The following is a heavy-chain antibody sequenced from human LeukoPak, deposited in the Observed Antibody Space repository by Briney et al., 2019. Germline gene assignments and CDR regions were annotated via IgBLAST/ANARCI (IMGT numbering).Heavy chain of an antibody. Sequence: GGSLRLSCAASGFTFSDYYMSWIRQAPGKGLEWVSYISGSGTTKFYADSMKGRFTVSRDNAKNSLYLQMNSLRAEDTAVYYCARGSASYRNNYWGQGTLVTVSS. CDR2: ISGSGTTK. J-gene: IGHJ4*02. D-gene: IGHD1-26*01. CDR1: GFTFSDYY. CDR3: ARGSASYRNNY. V-gene: IGHV3-11*04.